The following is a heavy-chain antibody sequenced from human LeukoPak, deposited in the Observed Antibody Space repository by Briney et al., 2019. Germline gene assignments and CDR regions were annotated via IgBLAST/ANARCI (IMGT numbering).Heavy chain of an antibody. Sequence: GGSLILSCAASGFTFSSYSMHWVRQAPGKGLEWVAVTSSDGRTKYYADSVGGRLTISRDNSKNTLYLQMNSLRADDTGVYYCARDPVPAAARHFDYWGRGTLVTLSS. J-gene: IGHJ4*02. CDR1: GFTFSSYS. CDR2: TSSDGRTK. CDR3: ARDPVPAAARHFDY. D-gene: IGHD2-2*01. V-gene: IGHV3-30*04.